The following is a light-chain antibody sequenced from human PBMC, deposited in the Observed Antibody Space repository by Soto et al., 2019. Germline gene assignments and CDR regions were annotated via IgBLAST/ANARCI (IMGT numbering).Light chain of an antibody. CDR2: EVS. J-gene: IGLJ3*02. V-gene: IGLV2-14*01. CDR3: CSYASRSTRVV. Sequence: QSALTQPASVSGSPGQSITIACTGTSSDVGGYNYVSWYQQHPGKAPKLTIYEVSARPAGVSNRFSGSKSGNTASLTISGLQAEDEADYYCCSYASRSTRVVFGGGTKLTVL. CDR1: SSDVGGYNY.